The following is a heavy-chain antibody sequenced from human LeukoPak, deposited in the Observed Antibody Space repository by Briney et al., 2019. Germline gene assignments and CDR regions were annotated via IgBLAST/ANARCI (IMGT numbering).Heavy chain of an antibody. CDR3: ARQAGIAAAGYYFDY. V-gene: IGHV3-21*01. Sequence: PGGSLRLSCAASGFTFSGYDMNRVRQAPGKGLEWVSSISGSSSYIYYADSMKGRFTISRDNGKNSLYLQMNSLRAEDTAVYFCARQAGIAAAGYYFDYWGQGTLVTVSS. CDR2: ISGSSSYI. CDR1: GFTFSGYD. D-gene: IGHD6-13*01. J-gene: IGHJ4*02.